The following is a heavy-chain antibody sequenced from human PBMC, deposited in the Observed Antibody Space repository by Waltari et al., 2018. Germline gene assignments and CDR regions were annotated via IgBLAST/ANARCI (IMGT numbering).Heavy chain of an antibody. V-gene: IGHV3-21*01. CDR1: GLTFSIYP. CDR3: ARMAQI. Sequence: DVQLVESGGGLVKPGGSLRLACAASGLTFSIYPMNWVRQAPGKGLEWVSSISTNSNYIYYADSVKGRFTTSRDNAKNSLYLQMNSLRADDTAVYYCARMAQIWGQGTLVTVSS. J-gene: IGHJ4*02. CDR2: ISTNSNYI.